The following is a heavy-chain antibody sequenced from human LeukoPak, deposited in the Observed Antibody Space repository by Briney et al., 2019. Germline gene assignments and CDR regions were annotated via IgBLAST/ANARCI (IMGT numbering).Heavy chain of an antibody. CDR1: GFTFSSYD. CDR2: IRYDGSNK. J-gene: IGHJ4*02. V-gene: IGHV3-30*02. D-gene: IGHD6-19*01. Sequence: GGSLRLSCAASGFTFSSYDMHWVRQAPGKGLEWVAFIRYDGSNKYYADSVKGRFTISRDNSKNTLYLQMNSLRAEDTAVYYCPKGGDSGWYPRYWGQGTLVTASS. CDR3: PKGGDSGWYPRY.